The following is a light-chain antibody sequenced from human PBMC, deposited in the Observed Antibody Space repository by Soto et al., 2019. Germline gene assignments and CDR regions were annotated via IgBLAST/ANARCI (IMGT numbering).Light chain of an antibody. CDR3: QQYNNWPPRAWT. J-gene: IGKJ1*01. V-gene: IGKV3-15*01. CDR1: QSVSSN. Sequence: EIEMTQSPATLSVSPGERATLSCRASQSVSSNLAWYQQKPGQAPRLLIYGASTRATGIPSRFSGSGSGTEFTLTISSLQSEDFAVYYCQQYNNWPPRAWTFGQGTKVEIK. CDR2: GAS.